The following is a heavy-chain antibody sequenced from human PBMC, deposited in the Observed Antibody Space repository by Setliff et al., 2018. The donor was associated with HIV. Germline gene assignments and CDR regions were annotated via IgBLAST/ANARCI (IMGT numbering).Heavy chain of an antibody. CDR1: GDSILGSNYY. CDR3: ASDGYSGGWAEYTFDY. CDR2: VYYSTNT. V-gene: IGHV4-39*07. D-gene: IGHD6-19*01. Sequence: SETLSLTCTVSGDSILGSNYYWGWIRQAPGKGLGWIGSVYYSTNTYYNPSLRGRVTISVDTSNNHFSLAVRSVTAADTAVYRCASDGYSGGWAEYTFDYWGQGSLVTVSS. J-gene: IGHJ4*02.